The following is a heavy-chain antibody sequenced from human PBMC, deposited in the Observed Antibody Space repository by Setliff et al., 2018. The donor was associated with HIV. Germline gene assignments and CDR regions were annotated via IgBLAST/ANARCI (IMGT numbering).Heavy chain of an antibody. V-gene: IGHV4-4*02. J-gene: IGHJ4*02. CDR3: ASGEPYYYDSTGYSGNYFDY. Sequence: SETLFLTCAVSGGSISSSNWWSWVRQPPGKGLEWIGEIYHGGSTNYNPSLKSRVTISVDKSKNQFSLKLASVTAADTAVYYCASGEPYYYDSTGYSGNYFDYWGQGTLVTVSS. D-gene: IGHD3-22*01. CDR1: GGSISSSNW. CDR2: IYHGGST.